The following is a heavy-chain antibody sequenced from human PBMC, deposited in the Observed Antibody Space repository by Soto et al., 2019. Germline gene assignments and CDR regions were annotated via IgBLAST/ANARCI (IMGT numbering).Heavy chain of an antibody. J-gene: IGHJ3*02. Sequence: VQLVQSGAEVKEPGASVKVSCKAPGYTFTSYGISWVRQAPGQGLEWMGWISVYNGNTNYAQKLQGRVTMTTDTSTSTAYMELRSLRSDDTAVYYCARGMGCTNGVCYRPGVDAFDIWGQGTMVTVSS. D-gene: IGHD2-8*01. CDR2: ISVYNGNT. CDR3: ARGMGCTNGVCYRPGVDAFDI. CDR1: GYTFTSYG. V-gene: IGHV1-18*01.